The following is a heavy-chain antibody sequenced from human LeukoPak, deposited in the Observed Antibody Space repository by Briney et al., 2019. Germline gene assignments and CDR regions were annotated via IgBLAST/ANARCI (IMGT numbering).Heavy chain of an antibody. D-gene: IGHD1-26*01. Sequence: GESLKISCKGSGYTFTDYWIGWVRRMPGKGLEWMGVIYPGDSDTRYSPSFQGQVTISADKSISTAYLQWSSLKASDTAMYYCARLHSGTYLGDYWGQGTLVTVSS. J-gene: IGHJ4*02. V-gene: IGHV5-51*01. CDR2: IYPGDSDT. CDR3: ARLHSGTYLGDY. CDR1: GYTFTDYW.